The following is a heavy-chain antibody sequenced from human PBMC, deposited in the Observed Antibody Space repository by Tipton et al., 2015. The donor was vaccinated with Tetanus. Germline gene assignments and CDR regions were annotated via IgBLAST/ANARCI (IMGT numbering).Heavy chain of an antibody. J-gene: IGHJ4*02. Sequence: SLRLSCAASGFTFSSYGMHWVRQAPGKGLEWVAVISYDGGNKYYADSVKGRFTISRDNSKNTLYLQMNSLRAEDTAVYYCAKGPGELAARQVGSFDSWGQGTLVTVSS. CDR3: AKGPGELAARQVGSFDS. D-gene: IGHD6-6*01. V-gene: IGHV3-30*18. CDR2: ISYDGGNK. CDR1: GFTFSSYG.